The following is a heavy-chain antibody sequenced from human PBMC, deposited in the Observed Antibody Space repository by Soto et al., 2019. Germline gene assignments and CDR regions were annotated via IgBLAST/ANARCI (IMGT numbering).Heavy chain of an antibody. J-gene: IGHJ4*02. Sequence: GESLKISCKGSGYSFNSHWISWVRQMPGKGLECMGRIDPTDSYTDYGPSFEGHVTMSVDRSINTAYLEWSSLNASDSVMYYCATLIRAQDSSGYHIFADWGMGTLVTVDS. CDR3: ATLIRAQDSSGYHIFAD. D-gene: IGHD3-22*01. CDR2: IDPTDSYT. CDR1: GYSFNSHW. V-gene: IGHV5-10-1*01.